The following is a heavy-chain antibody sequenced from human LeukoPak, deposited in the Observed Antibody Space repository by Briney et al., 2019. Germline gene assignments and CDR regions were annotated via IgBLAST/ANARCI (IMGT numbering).Heavy chain of an antibody. J-gene: IGHJ6*02. D-gene: IGHD2-2*01. Sequence: PGRSLRLSCAASGFTFSSYEMNWVRQAPGKGLEWVSYISSSGSTIYYTDSVKGRFTISRDNAKNSLYLQMNSLRAEDTAVYYCARDRKDIVVVPANYYYYGMDVWGQGTTVTVSS. CDR1: GFTFSSYE. V-gene: IGHV3-48*03. CDR3: ARDRKDIVVVPANYYYYGMDV. CDR2: ISSSGSTI.